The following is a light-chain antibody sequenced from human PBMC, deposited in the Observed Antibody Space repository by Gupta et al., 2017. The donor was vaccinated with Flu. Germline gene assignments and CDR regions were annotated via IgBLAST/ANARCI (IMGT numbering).Light chain of an antibody. V-gene: IGLV1-44*01. J-gene: IGLJ3*02. CDR1: SSNIGGNP. CDR3: AAWDDSLSSPV. CDR2: SNF. Sequence: QSVLTQPPSASGTPGARVAISCSGSSSNIGGNPVNWYHQLPGTAPTLVIYSNFQRPSGGPDRFSGSKSGTSASLSISGLQPEDEADYYCAAWDDSLSSPVFGGGTKLTVL.